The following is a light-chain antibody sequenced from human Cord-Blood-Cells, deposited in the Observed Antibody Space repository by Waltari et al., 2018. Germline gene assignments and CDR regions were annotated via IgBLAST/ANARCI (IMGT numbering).Light chain of an antibody. J-gene: IGLJ1*01. V-gene: IGLV2-14*01. CDR1: SSDVGGYNY. CDR3: SSYTSSSTYV. Sequence: QSALTQPASVSGSPGQSITISCTGTSSDVGGYNYFSCYQQHPGKAPTLMIYGVSKRPSGVSNRFSGSKSGNTASLTISGLQAEDEADYYCSSYTSSSTYVFGTGTKVTVL. CDR2: GVS.